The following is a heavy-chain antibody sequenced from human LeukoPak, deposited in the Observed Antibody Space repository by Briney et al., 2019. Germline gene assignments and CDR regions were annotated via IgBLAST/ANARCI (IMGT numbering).Heavy chain of an antibody. CDR1: LLTLSSYT. V-gene: IGHV3-21*01. D-gene: IGHD4-17*01. CDR3: ARGSYCDYDY. CDR2: IASSSSYI. J-gene: IGHJ4*02. Sequence: GGALMLSFSAPLLTLSSYTTDCVRHVPEEGLEWVSAIASSSSYISDAGSVKRRFTNSREHAKNSLHLQMNRLRAEDTAVYYRARGSYCDYDYWGQGTTLIVSS.